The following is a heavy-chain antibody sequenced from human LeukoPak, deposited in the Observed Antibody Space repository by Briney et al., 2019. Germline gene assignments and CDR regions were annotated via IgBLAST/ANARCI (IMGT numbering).Heavy chain of an antibody. D-gene: IGHD1-26*01. CDR2: INPNSGGT. J-gene: IGHJ4*02. V-gene: IGHV1-2*02. Sequence: ASVKVSCEASGYTFSSHGINWVRQAPGQGLEWMGWINPNSGGTNYAQKFQGRVTMTRDTSISTAYMELSRLRSDDTAVYYCARASGSYSEYYFDYWGQGTLVTVSS. CDR1: GYTFSSHG. CDR3: ARASGSYSEYYFDY.